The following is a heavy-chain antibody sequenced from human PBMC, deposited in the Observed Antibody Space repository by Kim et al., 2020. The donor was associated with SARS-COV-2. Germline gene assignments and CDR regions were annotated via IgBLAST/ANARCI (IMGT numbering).Heavy chain of an antibody. V-gene: IGHV1-69*13. Sequence: SVKVSCKASGGTFSSYAISWVRQAPGQGLEWMGGIIPIFGTANYAQKFQGRVTITADESTSTAYMELSSLRSEDTAVYYCAREGFTMVRGVIIFDPWGQGTLVTVSS. CDR1: GGTFSSYA. CDR3: AREGFTMVRGVIIFDP. D-gene: IGHD3-10*01. CDR2: IIPIFGTA. J-gene: IGHJ5*02.